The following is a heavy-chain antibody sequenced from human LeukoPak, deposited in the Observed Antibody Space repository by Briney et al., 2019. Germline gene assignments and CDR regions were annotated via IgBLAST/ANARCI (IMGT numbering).Heavy chain of an antibody. V-gene: IGHV4-38-2*02. CDR3: ARDSAVDTAIDNWFDP. Sequence: NSSETLSLTCTVSGYSISSGYYWGWIRQPPGQGLEWIGSIYHSGSTYYNPSLKSRVTISVDTSKNQFSLKLSSVTAADTAVYYCARDSAVDTAIDNWFDPWGQGTLVTVSS. CDR1: GYSISSGYY. CDR2: IYHSGST. J-gene: IGHJ5*02. D-gene: IGHD5-18*01.